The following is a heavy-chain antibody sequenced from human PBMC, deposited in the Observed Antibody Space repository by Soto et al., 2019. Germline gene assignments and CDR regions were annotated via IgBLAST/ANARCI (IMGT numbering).Heavy chain of an antibody. D-gene: IGHD2-15*01. CDR3: ARGYCGCGGCYLRRDAIDV. J-gene: IGHJ3*01. CDR2: INPSSSHI. V-gene: IGHV3-21*01. Sequence: EVQLVESGGGLVMPGGSLRLSCAASGFTFSTYHMNWVRQAPGKGLEWVSSINPSSSHIYYADSVRGRFTISRDNTKNSMELQMNSLRTEDAAVYYCARGYCGCGGCYLRRDAIDVWGQGTMVNVSS. CDR1: GFTFSTYH.